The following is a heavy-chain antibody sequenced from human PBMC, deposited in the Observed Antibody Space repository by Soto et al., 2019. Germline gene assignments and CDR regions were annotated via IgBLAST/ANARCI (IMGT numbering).Heavy chain of an antibody. J-gene: IGHJ5*02. D-gene: IGHD2-15*01. CDR1: GFTFSSYS. CDR3: VRQRRLYCSGGSCYGWFDP. V-gene: IGHV3-21*01. CDR2: ISSSSSYI. Sequence: EVQLVESGGGLVKPGGSLRLSCAASGFTFSSYSMNWVRQAPGKGLEWVSSISSSSSYIYYADSVKGRFTISRDNVKNSLYLQMNSLRAEDTAVYYCVRQRRLYCSGGSCYGWFDPWGQGTLVTVSS.